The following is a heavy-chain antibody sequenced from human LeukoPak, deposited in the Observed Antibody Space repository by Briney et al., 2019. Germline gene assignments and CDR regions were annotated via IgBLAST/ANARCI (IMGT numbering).Heavy chain of an antibody. J-gene: IGHJ4*02. Sequence: SETLSLTCTVSGGSISSYYWSWIRQPPGKGLEWIGYIYYSGSTNYNPSLKSRVAISVDTSKNQFSLKLSSVTAADTAVYYCARYVGPYYFDYWGQGTLVTVSS. D-gene: IGHD3-10*02. CDR3: ARYVGPYYFDY. CDR1: GGSISSYY. V-gene: IGHV4-59*01. CDR2: IYYSGST.